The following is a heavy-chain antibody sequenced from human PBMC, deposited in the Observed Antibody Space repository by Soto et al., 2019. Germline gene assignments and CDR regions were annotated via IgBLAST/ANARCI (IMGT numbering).Heavy chain of an antibody. Sequence: SETLSLTCTVSGGSISSGGYYWSWIRQHPGKGLEWIGYIYYSGSTYYNPSLKSRVTISVDTSKNQFSLKLSSVTAADTAVYYCARDLAVGRYSYDYRLAAFDIWGQWTMVPVSS. CDR1: GGSISSGGYY. CDR3: ARDLAVGRYSYDYRLAAFDI. CDR2: IYYSGST. D-gene: IGHD5-18*01. J-gene: IGHJ3*02. V-gene: IGHV4-31*03.